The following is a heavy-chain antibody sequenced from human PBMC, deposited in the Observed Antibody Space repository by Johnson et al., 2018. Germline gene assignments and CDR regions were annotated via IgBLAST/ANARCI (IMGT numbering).Heavy chain of an antibody. J-gene: IGHJ3*02. V-gene: IGHV3-15*01. CDR3: SRDRRYCSGGSCYSVGAFDI. CDR1: GFTFNNAW. D-gene: IGHD2-15*01. CDR2: LKSKPSGGTS. Sequence: VQLVQSGGGLVKPGGSVRISCAASGFTFNNAWMSWVRQAPGKGLEWVGRLKSKPSGGTSYYAAPVKGRFTISRDDSKSTLYLQMDSLKTEDTAVYYCSRDRRYCSGGSCYSVGAFDIWGQGTMVTVSS.